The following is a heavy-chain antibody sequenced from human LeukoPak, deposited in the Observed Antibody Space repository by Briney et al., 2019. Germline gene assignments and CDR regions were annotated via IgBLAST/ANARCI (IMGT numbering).Heavy chain of an antibody. CDR1: GYTFTSYE. J-gene: IGHJ5*02. CDR2: MNPNSGNS. V-gene: IGHV1-8*01. Sequence: ASVNVSCKASGYTFTSYEINWVRQATGQGLEWMGWMNPNSGNSGYAQKFQGRVTMTRNTSISTAYMELSSLRSEDTAAYYCARAPAGWFDPWGQGTLVTVSS. CDR3: ARAPAGWFDP. D-gene: IGHD6-25*01.